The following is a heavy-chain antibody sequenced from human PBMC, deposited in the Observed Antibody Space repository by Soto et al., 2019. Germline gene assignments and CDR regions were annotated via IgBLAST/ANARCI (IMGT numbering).Heavy chain of an antibody. CDR1: VFTFISYE. CDR3: ARDLKYYDFWSGSTENWFDP. CDR2: ISSGGGNR. J-gene: IGHJ5*02. D-gene: IGHD3-3*01. Sequence: GGSQRLPWSASVFTFISYERNGGRQAPGKGREGVSYISSGGGNRYYADSVKGLFTISRDNAKTSLYLQMNRLRAEDTAVYYCARDLKYYDFWSGSTENWFDPWGKGTLVTVSS. V-gene: IGHV3-48*03.